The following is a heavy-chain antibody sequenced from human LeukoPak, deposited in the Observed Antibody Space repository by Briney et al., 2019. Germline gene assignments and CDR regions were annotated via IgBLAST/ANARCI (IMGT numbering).Heavy chain of an antibody. V-gene: IGHV4-59*01. CDR3: ARSFYDYVWGSYRLFDY. D-gene: IGHD3-16*02. CDR1: GGSISSYY. J-gene: IGHJ4*02. Sequence: SETLSLTCTVSGGSISSYYWSWIRQPPGKGLEWIGYIYYSGSTNYNPSLKSRVTISVDTSKNQFSLKLRSVTAADTAVYYCARSFYDYVWGSYRLFDYWGQGTLVTVSS. CDR2: IYYSGST.